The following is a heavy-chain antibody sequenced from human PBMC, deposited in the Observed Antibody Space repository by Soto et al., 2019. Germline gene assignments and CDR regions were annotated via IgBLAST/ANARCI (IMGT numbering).Heavy chain of an antibody. Sequence: SQTLSLTCAISGDIVSSNSAAWNCIRQSPSRGLEWLGRTYYRSKWYNDYAVSVKSRITINPDTSKNQLSLQLNSVTPEDTAVYYCARNIRHYYYYGMDVWGQGTTVTVSS. CDR3: ARNIRHYYYYGMDV. J-gene: IGHJ6*02. CDR1: GDIVSSNSAA. V-gene: IGHV6-1*01. CDR2: TYYRSKWYN. D-gene: IGHD3-16*01.